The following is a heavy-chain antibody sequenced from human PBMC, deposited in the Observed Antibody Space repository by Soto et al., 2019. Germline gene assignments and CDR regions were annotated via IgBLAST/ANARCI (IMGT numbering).Heavy chain of an antibody. V-gene: IGHV6-1*01. J-gene: IGHJ3*02. Sequence: PSQTLSLTCAISGCSVSSNIAAWNCIRQSPSRGLEWLGRTYYRSKWYNDYAVSVKSRITINPDTSKDQFSLNVTSVTAADTAVYYCVRGTPSGWYAFHIWGQGTMVT. CDR2: TYYRSKWYN. D-gene: IGHD6-19*01. CDR1: GCSVSSNIAA. CDR3: VRGTPSGWYAFHI.